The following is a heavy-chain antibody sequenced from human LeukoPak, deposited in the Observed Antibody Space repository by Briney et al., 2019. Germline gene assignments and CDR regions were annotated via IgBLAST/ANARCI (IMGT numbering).Heavy chain of an antibody. CDR1: GFTFSSYA. D-gene: IGHD3-3*01. CDR3: AVRWYYDFWSGYRLPYYFDY. V-gene: IGHV3-23*01. J-gene: IGHJ4*02. Sequence: GGSLRLSCAASGFTFSSYAMSWVRQAPGKGLEWVSAISGGGGSTYYADSVKGRFTISRDNSKNTLYLQMNSLRAEDTAVYYCAVRWYYDFWSGYRLPYYFDYWGQGTLVTVSS. CDR2: ISGGGGST.